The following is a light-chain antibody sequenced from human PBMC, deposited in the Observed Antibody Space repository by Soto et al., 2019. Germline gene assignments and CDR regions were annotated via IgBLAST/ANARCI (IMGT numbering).Light chain of an antibody. Sequence: DIQMTQSPSTLSASVGDRVTITCRASQTINTWLAWYQQKPGRAPELLIYKASILESGVPSRFNGSGSGTECTVTISSLQCDDFATYDCLQCTSFWTFGQGTRVEVQ. J-gene: IGKJ1*01. CDR3: LQCTSFWT. CDR1: QTINTW. V-gene: IGKV1-5*03. CDR2: KAS.